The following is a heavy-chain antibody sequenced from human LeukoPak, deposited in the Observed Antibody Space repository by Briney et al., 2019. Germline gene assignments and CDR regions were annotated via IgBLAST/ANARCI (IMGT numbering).Heavy chain of an antibody. Sequence: SETLSLTCTVSGYSISSGYYWGWIRQPPGKGLEWIGSIYHSGSTYYNPSLKSRVTISVDTSKNQFSLKLSSVTAADTAVYYCARDRSYPSWELRAHDAFDIWGQGTMVTVSS. CDR3: ARDRSYPSWELRAHDAFDI. V-gene: IGHV4-38-2*02. CDR1: GYSISSGYY. CDR2: IYHSGST. J-gene: IGHJ3*02. D-gene: IGHD1-26*01.